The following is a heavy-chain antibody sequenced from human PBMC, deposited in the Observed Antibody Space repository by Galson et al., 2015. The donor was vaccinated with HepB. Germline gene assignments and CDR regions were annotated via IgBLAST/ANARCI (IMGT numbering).Heavy chain of an antibody. CDR3: ARGDLRPIDY. D-gene: IGHD3-16*01. V-gene: IGHV3-74*01. Sequence: LRLSCAASGFTFSSYWMHWVRQAPGKGLEWLSRINSDSSSTSSADSVKGRFSISRDNAKNTLFLQMNTLRVEDTAVYYCARGDLRPIDYWGQGTLVTVSS. CDR2: INSDSSST. J-gene: IGHJ4*02. CDR1: GFTFSSYW.